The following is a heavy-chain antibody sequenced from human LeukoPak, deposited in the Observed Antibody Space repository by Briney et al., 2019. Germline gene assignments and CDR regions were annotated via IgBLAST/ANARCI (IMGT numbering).Heavy chain of an antibody. Sequence: GGSLRLSCAASGFTFSSYAMSWVRQAPGKGLEWVSAISGSGGSTYYADSVKGRFTISRDNSKNTLYLQVNSLRAEDTAVYYCAKDPGTYGLGDVIQHWGQGTLVTVSS. CDR2: ISGSGGST. D-gene: IGHD1-7*01. CDR1: GFTFSSYA. J-gene: IGHJ1*01. CDR3: AKDPGTYGLGDVIQH. V-gene: IGHV3-23*01.